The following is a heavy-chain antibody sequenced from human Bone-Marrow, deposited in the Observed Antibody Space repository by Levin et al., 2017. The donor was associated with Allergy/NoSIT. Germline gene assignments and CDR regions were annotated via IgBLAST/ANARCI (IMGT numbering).Heavy chain of an antibody. CDR2: IYQNGYT. V-gene: IGHV4-30-2*01. Sequence: LSQTLSLTCAVSGGSISSGGYSWRWIRQPPGKGLEWLGLIYQNGYTYYNPSLTGRVTISMDTIKNQFSLKLVSVTAADTAVYYCARSGQVTNFDFWGQGTLVTVSS. J-gene: IGHJ4*02. D-gene: IGHD3-10*01. CDR3: ARSGQVTNFDF. CDR1: GGSISSGGYS.